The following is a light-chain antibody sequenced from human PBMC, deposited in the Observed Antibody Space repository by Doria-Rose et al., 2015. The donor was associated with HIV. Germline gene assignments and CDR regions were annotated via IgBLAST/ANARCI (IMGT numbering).Light chain of an antibody. Sequence: TQSPGTLSLSPGERATLSCRASQSFSSTYLAWYQRKPGQARSLLIYDGSTRATGIPDRISASGSGTDFTLTINRLEPEDFALYYCHQYGTSWTFGQGTKVEI. V-gene: IGKV3-20*01. CDR1: QSFSSTY. J-gene: IGKJ1*01. CDR2: DGS. CDR3: HQYGTSWT.